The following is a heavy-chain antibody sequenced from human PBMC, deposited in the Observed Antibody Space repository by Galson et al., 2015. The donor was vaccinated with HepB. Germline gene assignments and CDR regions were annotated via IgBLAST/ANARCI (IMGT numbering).Heavy chain of an antibody. Sequence: SLRLSCAASGFTFSRYWMHWVRQAPGKGLVWVSRINGDGSSTSYADSVKGRFTIARDNAKNTLYLQMNILRAEDTAVYYCARRVEMTTTSQGPYGMDVWGQGTTVTVSS. V-gene: IGHV3-74*01. CDR2: INGDGSST. CDR1: GFTFSRYW. D-gene: IGHD5-24*01. J-gene: IGHJ6*02. CDR3: ARRVEMTTTSQGPYGMDV.